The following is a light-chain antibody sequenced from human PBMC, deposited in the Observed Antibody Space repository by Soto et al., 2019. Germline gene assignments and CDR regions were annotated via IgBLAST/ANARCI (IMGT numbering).Light chain of an antibody. CDR2: SHN. CDR1: SSNIGSNT. J-gene: IGLJ1*01. Sequence: SVLTQPPSASGTPGQRVTISCSGSSSNIGSNTVNWYQQLPGTAPKLLIYSHNQRPSGVPDRFSVSKSGTSASLAISGLQSEDEADYYCATWDDSLEGYVFGTGTKLTVL. CDR3: ATWDDSLEGYV. V-gene: IGLV1-44*01.